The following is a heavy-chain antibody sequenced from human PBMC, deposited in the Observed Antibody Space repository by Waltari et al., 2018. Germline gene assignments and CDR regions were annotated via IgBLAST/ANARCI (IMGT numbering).Heavy chain of an antibody. CDR1: GGSISSSSYY. CDR2: IYYSGST. V-gene: IGHV4-39*07. J-gene: IGHJ5*02. D-gene: IGHD3-22*01. CDR3: ARHPANSITMIVVVPNWFDP. Sequence: QLQLQESGPGLVKPSETLSLTCTVSGGSISSSSYYWGWIRQPPGQGLEWIGSIYYSGSTYYNPSLKSRVTISVDTSKNQFSLKLSSVTAADTAVYYCARHPANSITMIVVVPNWFDPWGQGTLVTVSS.